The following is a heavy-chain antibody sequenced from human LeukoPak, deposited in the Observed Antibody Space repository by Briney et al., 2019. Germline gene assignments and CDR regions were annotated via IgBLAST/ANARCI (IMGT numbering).Heavy chain of an antibody. CDR1: GYTFTSYD. J-gene: IGHJ4*02. Sequence: APVKVSCKASGYTFTSYDINWVRQATGQGLEWMGWMNPNSGNTGYAQKFQGRVTITRNTSISTAYMELSSLRSEDTAVYYCARALTYYDFWSGLEIFDYWGQGTLVTVSS. D-gene: IGHD3-3*01. V-gene: IGHV1-8*03. CDR3: ARALTYYDFWSGLEIFDY. CDR2: MNPNSGNT.